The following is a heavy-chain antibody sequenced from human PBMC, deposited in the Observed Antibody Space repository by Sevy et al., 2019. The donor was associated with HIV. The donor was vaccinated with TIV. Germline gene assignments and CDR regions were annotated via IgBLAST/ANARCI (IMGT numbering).Heavy chain of an antibody. CDR3: ARSPYYYYYMDV. Sequence: ASVKVSCKASGYTFTSYGISWVRRAPGQGLEWMGWTSAYNGNTNYAQKLQGRVTMTTDTSTSTAYMELRSLRSDDTAVYYCARSPYYYYYMDVWGKGTTVTVSS. V-gene: IGHV1-18*04. CDR1: GYTFTSYG. J-gene: IGHJ6*03. CDR2: TSAYNGNT.